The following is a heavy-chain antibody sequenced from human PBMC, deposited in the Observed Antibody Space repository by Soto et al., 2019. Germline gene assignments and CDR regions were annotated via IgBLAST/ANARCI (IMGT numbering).Heavy chain of an antibody. D-gene: IGHD1-26*01. CDR1: GASISSYY. Sequence: LCLTCSVAGASISSYYWCSIRQPTGKGLEWIGRIYTSGSTNYNPSLKSRVTMSVDTSKNQFSLKLNSVTAADTAVYYCARDSLHSGRNDYWGQGTRVTVSA. J-gene: IGHJ4*02. CDR3: ARDSLHSGRNDY. CDR2: IYTSGST. V-gene: IGHV4-4*07.